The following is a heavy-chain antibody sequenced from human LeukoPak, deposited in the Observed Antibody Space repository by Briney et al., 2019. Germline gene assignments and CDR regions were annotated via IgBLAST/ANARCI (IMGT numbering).Heavy chain of an antibody. CDR2: IKQDGSEK. J-gene: IGHJ4*02. D-gene: IGHD3-9*01. CDR3: AGGTGFIIKD. Sequence: QTGGSLRLSCAASGFTFSSYSMNWVRQAPGKGLEWVANIKQDGSEKNYVDSVKGRFTISRDNAKNSLYLQMNNLRVEDTAMYYCAGGTGFIIKDWGQGTLVTVSS. CDR1: GFTFSSYS. V-gene: IGHV3-7*03.